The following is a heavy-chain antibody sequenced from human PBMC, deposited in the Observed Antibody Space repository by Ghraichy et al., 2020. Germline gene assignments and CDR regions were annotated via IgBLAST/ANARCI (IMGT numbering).Heavy chain of an antibody. V-gene: IGHV3-74*01. Sequence: GGSLRLSCAVSGFTLSSHWMHWVRQAPGKGLVWVSRIHPDGSDTTYADSVKGRFTISRDNAENMVYLQMNSLRAEDAAVYYCVRDRTVAGTGPHFGYWGQGTLVTVSS. CDR1: GFTLSSHW. D-gene: IGHD6-13*01. CDR3: VRDRTVAGTGPHFGY. CDR2: IHPDGSDT. J-gene: IGHJ4*02.